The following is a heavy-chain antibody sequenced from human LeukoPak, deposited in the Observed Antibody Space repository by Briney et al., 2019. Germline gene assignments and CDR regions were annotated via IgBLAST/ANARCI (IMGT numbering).Heavy chain of an antibody. CDR3: TRVVNGGHFDY. Sequence: PSETLSLTCSVSGASINNYYRTWIRQPPGKGLEWIGYVYHTGASGYHPSLKSRVAMSLDTSKNQVSLNLRSVTAADTAVYFCTRVVNGGHFDYWGQGTLVTVSS. CDR2: VYHTGAS. D-gene: IGHD2-8*01. CDR1: GASINNYY. J-gene: IGHJ4*02. V-gene: IGHV4-59*01.